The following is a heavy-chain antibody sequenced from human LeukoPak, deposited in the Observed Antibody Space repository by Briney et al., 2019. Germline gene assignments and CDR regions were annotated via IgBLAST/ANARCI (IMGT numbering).Heavy chain of an antibody. V-gene: IGHV4-34*01. CDR3: ARGRQDTSMVVVIYTDAQYYLDY. CDR1: GGSFSGYY. CDR2: VTDSGRT. J-gene: IGHJ4*02. Sequence: SETLSLTCAVYGGSFSGYYWTWIRQSPGKGLEWIGEVTDSGRTKYNPSLKSRLTISADKSKSQFSPKLTSVTAADTAVYYCARGRQDTSMVVVIYTDAQYYLDYWGQGTPVIVSS. D-gene: IGHD2-21*01.